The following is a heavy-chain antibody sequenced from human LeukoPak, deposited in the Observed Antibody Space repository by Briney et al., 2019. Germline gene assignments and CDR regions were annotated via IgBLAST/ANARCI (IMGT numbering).Heavy chain of an antibody. CDR1: GGSISSGGYS. CDR3: ARGVATIPDY. J-gene: IGHJ4*02. CDR2: IYHSGST. D-gene: IGHD5-12*01. V-gene: IGHV4-30-2*01. Sequence: SETLSLTCAVSGGSISSGGYSWSWIRQPPGKGLEWIGYIYHSGSTYYNPSLKSRVTISVDRSKNQFSLKLSSVTAADTAVYYCARGVATIPDYWGQGTLVTVSS.